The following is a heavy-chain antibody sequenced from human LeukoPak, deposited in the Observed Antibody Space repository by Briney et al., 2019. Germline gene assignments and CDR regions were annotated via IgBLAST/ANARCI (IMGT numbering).Heavy chain of an antibody. D-gene: IGHD2-15*01. CDR3: ARGGGLPRYYYYYGMDV. CDR1: GYSFTSYW. V-gene: IGHV5-51*01. J-gene: IGHJ6*02. CDR2: IYPGDSDT. Sequence: GESLKISCQGSGYSFTSYWIGWVRQMPGKGLEWMGIIYPGDSDTRYSPSFQGQVTISADKSISTAYLQWSSLKASDTAMYYCARGGGLPRYYYYYGMDVWGQGTTVTVSS.